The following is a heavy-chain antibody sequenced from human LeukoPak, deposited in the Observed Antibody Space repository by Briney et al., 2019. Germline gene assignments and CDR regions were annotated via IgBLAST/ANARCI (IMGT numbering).Heavy chain of an antibody. CDR2: ISGSGGST. V-gene: IGHV3-23*01. Sequence: GGSLRLSCAASGFTFSSYSMNWVRQAPGKGLEWVSAISGSGGSTYYADSVKGRFTISRDNSKNTLYLQMNSLRAEDTAVYYCAKGTIFGVVISYYMDVWGKGTTVTVSS. D-gene: IGHD3-3*01. CDR1: GFTFSSYS. J-gene: IGHJ6*03. CDR3: AKGTIFGVVISYYMDV.